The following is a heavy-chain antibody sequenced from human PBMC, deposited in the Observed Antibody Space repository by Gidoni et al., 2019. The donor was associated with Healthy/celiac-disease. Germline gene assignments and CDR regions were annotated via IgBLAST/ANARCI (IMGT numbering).Heavy chain of an antibody. J-gene: IGHJ6*02. CDR1: GASISRGSYY. D-gene: IGHD1-1*01. V-gene: IGHV4-61*02. CDR2: IYPSGST. CDR3: ARGTGRLWLTYYYYYGMDV. Sequence: QVQLQASGPGLVKPSQTLSITCTVPGASISRGSYYWSWIRQPAGKGLEWIGRIYPSGSTNYTPSLKSVVTISVDTSKNQFSLKLSSVTAADTAVYYCARGTGRLWLTYYYYYGMDVWGQGTTVTVSS.